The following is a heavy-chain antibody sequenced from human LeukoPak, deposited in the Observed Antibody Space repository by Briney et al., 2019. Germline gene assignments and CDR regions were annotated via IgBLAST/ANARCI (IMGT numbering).Heavy chain of an antibody. CDR1: GGTFSSYA. V-gene: IGHV1-69*13. CDR3: AREPGHDFWSGPFDP. J-gene: IGHJ5*02. CDR2: IIPIFGTT. D-gene: IGHD3-3*01. Sequence: SVKVSCKASGGTFSSYAISWVRQAPGQGLEWMGGIIPIFGTTNYAQKFQGRVTITADESTSTAYMELSSLRSEDTAVYYCAREPGHDFWSGPFDPWGQGTLVTVSS.